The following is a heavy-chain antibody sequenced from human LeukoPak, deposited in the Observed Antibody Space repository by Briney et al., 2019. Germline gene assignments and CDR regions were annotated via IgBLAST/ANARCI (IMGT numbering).Heavy chain of an antibody. Sequence: GGSLRLSCAASGFTVSSNYMSWVRQAPGKGLEWVSVIYSGGSTYYADSVKGRFTISRDNSKNTLYLQMNSLRAEDTAVYYCARDSYPDYYDSSGYYDYWGQGTLVTVSS. CDR2: IYSGGST. J-gene: IGHJ4*02. CDR1: GFTVSSNY. CDR3: ARDSYPDYYDSSGYYDY. V-gene: IGHV3-66*01. D-gene: IGHD3-22*01.